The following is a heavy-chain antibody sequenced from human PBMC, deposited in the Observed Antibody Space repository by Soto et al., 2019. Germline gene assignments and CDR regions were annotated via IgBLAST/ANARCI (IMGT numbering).Heavy chain of an antibody. J-gene: IGHJ6*02. CDR1: GGSISSYY. D-gene: IGHD6-13*01. CDR2: IYYSGST. Sequence: SETLSLTCTVSGGSISSYYWSWLRQPPGKGLEWIGYIYYSGSTNYNPSLKSRVTISVDTSKNQFSLKLSSVTAADTAVYYCARTPYSSSWYVSRYYYYGMDVWGQGTTVTVSS. CDR3: ARTPYSSSWYVSRYYYYGMDV. V-gene: IGHV4-59*01.